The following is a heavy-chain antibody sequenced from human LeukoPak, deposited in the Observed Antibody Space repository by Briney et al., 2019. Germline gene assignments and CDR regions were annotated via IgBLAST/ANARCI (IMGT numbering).Heavy chain of an antibody. Sequence: GGSLRLSCVASGFTFSSNGMHWVRQAPGKGLEWVTFIQYDGSKKYYADSVKGRFTISRDNSKNTLYLEMNSLRAEDTAVYYCAKDIGGYYDYWGQGTLVTVSA. V-gene: IGHV3-30*02. J-gene: IGHJ4*02. CDR2: IQYDGSKK. CDR1: GFTFSSNG. CDR3: AKDIGGYYDY. D-gene: IGHD3-10*01.